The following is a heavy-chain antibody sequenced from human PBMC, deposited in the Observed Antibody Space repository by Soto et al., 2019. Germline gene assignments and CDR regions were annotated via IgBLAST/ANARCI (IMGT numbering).Heavy chain of an antibody. V-gene: IGHV1-18*01. Sequence: VSAKVSCKACGYASNNYDFTWVRQAPGQGLEWMGWVSGYNGDTTYAQTLQGRVTMTTDTSTSTVYMELRGLRSDDTALYYCARDDASSTRIRDFDVWGQGTMVTVSS. CDR2: VSGYNGDT. CDR3: ARDDASSTRIRDFDV. CDR1: GYASNNYD. D-gene: IGHD2-2*01. J-gene: IGHJ3*01.